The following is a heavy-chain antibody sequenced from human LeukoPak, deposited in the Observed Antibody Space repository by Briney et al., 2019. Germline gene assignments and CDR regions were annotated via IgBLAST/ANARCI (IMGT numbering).Heavy chain of an antibody. D-gene: IGHD6-13*01. Sequence: AGGSLRLSCAASGFTFSDYYMSWLRQAPGKGLEWVSYIPSSDSTIYYAHSVKGRFPISRDNAKNSLYLQMHSLRGEDKAVYYCARDRYRSSWYTPYGGYYYGMDVWGEGTTVTVSS. CDR1: GFTFSDYY. J-gene: IGHJ6*04. CDR3: ARDRYRSSWYTPYGGYYYGMDV. CDR2: IPSSDSTI. V-gene: IGHV3-11*04.